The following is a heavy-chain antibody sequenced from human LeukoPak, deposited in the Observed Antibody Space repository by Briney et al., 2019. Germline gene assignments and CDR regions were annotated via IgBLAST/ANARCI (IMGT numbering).Heavy chain of an antibody. CDR2: ISGDGGIT. J-gene: IGHJ4*02. D-gene: IGHD5-18*01. V-gene: IGHV3-43*02. Sequence: GGSLRLSCAASGFTFDDYVMHWVRQGPGKGLEWVALISGDGGITHYADSVKGRFTIYRDNSKNSLYLQMNSLRTEDTALYYCAKDIGGYSFAADYWGQGTLVTVSS. CDR3: AKDIGGYSFAADY. CDR1: GFTFDDYV.